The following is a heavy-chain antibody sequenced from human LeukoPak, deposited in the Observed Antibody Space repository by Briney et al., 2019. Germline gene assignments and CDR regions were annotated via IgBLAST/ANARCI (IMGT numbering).Heavy chain of an antibody. J-gene: IGHJ4*02. CDR3: ARDMGQWLELFDY. CDR2: INPSGGST. Sequence: PGRSLRLSCAASGFTFSSYAMHWVRQAPGQGLEWMGIINPSGGSTSYAQKFQGRVTMTRDTSTSTVYMELSSLRSEDTAVYYCARDMGQWLELFDYWGQGTLVTVSS. CDR1: GFTFSSYA. V-gene: IGHV1-46*01. D-gene: IGHD6-19*01.